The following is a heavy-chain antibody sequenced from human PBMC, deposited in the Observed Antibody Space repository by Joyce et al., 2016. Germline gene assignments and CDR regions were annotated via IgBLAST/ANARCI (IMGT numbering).Heavy chain of an antibody. CDR2: VDLHGIS. CDR3: ARRPYNVHTPLGSDWYFDL. Sequence: QVQLQESGPGLVKPSETLSLTCGVSGLSFDLHSFWGWIRQPPGKGVVWIGNVDLHGISHYSPCIESRVTISMDTSKNQFSLNLNSLTAADTAVYFCARRPYNVHTPLGSDWYFDLWGRGTLVTVSS. CDR1: GLSFDLHSF. D-gene: IGHD5-18*01. J-gene: IGHJ2*01. V-gene: IGHV4-38-2*01.